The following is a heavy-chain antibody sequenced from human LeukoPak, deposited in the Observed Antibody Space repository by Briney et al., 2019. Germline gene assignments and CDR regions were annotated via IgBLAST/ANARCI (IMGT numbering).Heavy chain of an antibody. D-gene: IGHD3-22*01. V-gene: IGHV1-69*04. CDR3: AREYYDRGPIDY. CDR1: GGTFSSYA. Sequence: ASVKVSCKASGGTFSSYAISWVRQAPGQGLEWMGRIIPILGIANYAQKFQGRVTTTADKSTSTAYMELSSLRSEDTAVYYCAREYYDRGPIDYWGQGTLVTVSS. CDR2: IIPILGIA. J-gene: IGHJ4*02.